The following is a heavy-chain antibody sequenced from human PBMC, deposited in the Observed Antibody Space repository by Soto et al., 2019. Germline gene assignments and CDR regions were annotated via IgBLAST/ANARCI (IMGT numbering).Heavy chain of an antibody. CDR3: AKSQTIASRPFDY. CDR1: GFMFDDYA. D-gene: IGHD2-15*01. Sequence: EVQLVESGGGLVQPGRSLRLSCEASGFMFDDYAMYWVRQAPGKGLEWVSGISWNSNSIVYAASVKGRFTISRDNAKNSLYLQINTLKPEDTALYYCAKSQTIASRPFDYWGQGTLVTVSS. V-gene: IGHV3-9*01. CDR2: ISWNSNSI. J-gene: IGHJ4*02.